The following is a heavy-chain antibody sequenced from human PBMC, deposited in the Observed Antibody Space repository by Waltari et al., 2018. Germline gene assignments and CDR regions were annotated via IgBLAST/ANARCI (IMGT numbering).Heavy chain of an antibody. Sequence: QLQLQESGPGLVKPSETLSLTCTVSGVSISSSSYYWGWIRQPPGRGLEWIGSIYYSGTTYYNTSSKGRVTISVDTSKNQCALKLSSVTAAATAVYDCARDIREYSSSWYLGYMDVWGKGTTVTISS. V-gene: IGHV4-39*07. D-gene: IGHD6-13*01. CDR3: ARDIREYSSSWYLGYMDV. CDR2: IYYSGTT. J-gene: IGHJ6*03. CDR1: GVSISSSSYY.